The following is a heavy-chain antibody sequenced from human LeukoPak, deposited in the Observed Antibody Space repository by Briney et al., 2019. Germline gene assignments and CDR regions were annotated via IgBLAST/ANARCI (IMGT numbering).Heavy chain of an antibody. CDR2: IRYDGSIK. Sequence: PGGSLRLSCAASGITFSRYGMHWVRQAPGKGLEWVTFIRYDGSIKYYADSVKGRFTMSRDNSKKTLFLQMNCLRAEDTAVYYCAKDGRDYFVSGSHYRGVPALDYWGQGTLVTVSS. CDR1: GITFSRYG. V-gene: IGHV3-30*02. J-gene: IGHJ4*02. D-gene: IGHD3-10*01. CDR3: AKDGRDYFVSGSHYRGVPALDY.